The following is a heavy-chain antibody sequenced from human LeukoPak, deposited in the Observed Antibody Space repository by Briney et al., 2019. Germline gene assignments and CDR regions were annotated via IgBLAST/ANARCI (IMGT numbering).Heavy chain of an antibody. D-gene: IGHD3-3*02. J-gene: IGHJ6*03. CDR3: ARGHFWSGYSYQDYYYYMDV. Sequence: GGSLRFSCAASGFTFSRYAMHWVRQAPGKGLEHVSTISYNGDGTDYANSVKGRFTISRDNSKNTLSLQVGSLRPEDMAVYYCARGHFWSGYSYQDYYYYMDVWGKGTTVTVSS. CDR2: ISYNGDGT. CDR1: GFTFSRYA. V-gene: IGHV3-64*01.